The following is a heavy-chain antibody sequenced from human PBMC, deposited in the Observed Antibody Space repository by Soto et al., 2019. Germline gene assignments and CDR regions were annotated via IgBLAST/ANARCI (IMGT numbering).Heavy chain of an antibody. J-gene: IGHJ4*02. Sequence: PSETLSLTCTVSGGSISSGGYYWSWIRQHPGKGLEWIGYIYYSGSTYYNPSLKSRVTISVDTSKNQFSLKLSSVPAADTAVYYCARDAPYGDSMDCWGQGTLVTVSS. CDR2: IYYSGST. D-gene: IGHD2-21*02. CDR3: ARDAPYGDSMDC. V-gene: IGHV4-31*03. CDR1: GGSISSGGYY.